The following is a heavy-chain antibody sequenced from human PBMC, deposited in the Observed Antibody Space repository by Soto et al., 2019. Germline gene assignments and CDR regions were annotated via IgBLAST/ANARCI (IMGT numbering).Heavy chain of an antibody. CDR2: IYSGGST. CDR3: ARDLSPCATPQEALDN. CDR1: GFTVSSNY. D-gene: IGHD2-2*03. J-gene: IGHJ4*02. V-gene: IGHV3-66*02. Sequence: GGSLRLSCAASGFTVSSNYLSWVRQAPGKGMEWVSVIYSGGSTYYCDYVKGRFTISKDNSKNTLYLQMNSLTAEDTAVYDCARDLSPCATPQEALDNWGQGTMVTVSS.